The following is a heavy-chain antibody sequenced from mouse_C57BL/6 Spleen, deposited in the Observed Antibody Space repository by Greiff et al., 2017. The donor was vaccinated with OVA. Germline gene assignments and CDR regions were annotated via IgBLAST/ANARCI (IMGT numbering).Heavy chain of an antibody. CDR3: ARDPLTLEGYWYFDV. Sequence: DVKLVESGGGLVKPGGSLKLSCAASGFTFSSYAMSWVRQTPEKRLEWVATISDGGSYTYYPDNVKGRFTISRDNAKTNLYLQMGHMKSEDTAMYYCARDPLTLEGYWYFDVWGTGTTVTVSS. V-gene: IGHV5-4*01. CDR1: GFTFSSYA. CDR2: ISDGGSYT. J-gene: IGHJ1*03. D-gene: IGHD4-1*01.